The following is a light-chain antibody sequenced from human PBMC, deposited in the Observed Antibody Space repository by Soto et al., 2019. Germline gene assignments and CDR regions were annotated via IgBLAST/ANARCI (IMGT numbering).Light chain of an antibody. CDR2: DAS. J-gene: IGKJ5*01. V-gene: IGKV3-11*01. Sequence: EIVLTQSPATLSLSPGERATLSCRASQSLSSINLAWFQQKPGQAPRLLIYDASNRATGIPARFSGSGSGTDFTLTISSLEPEDFAVYYCQQRSNWPSITFGQGTRLEIK. CDR3: QQRSNWPSIT. CDR1: QSLSSIN.